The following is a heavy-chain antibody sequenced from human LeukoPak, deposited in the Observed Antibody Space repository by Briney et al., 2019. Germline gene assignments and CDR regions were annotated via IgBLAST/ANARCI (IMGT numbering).Heavy chain of an antibody. V-gene: IGHV3-30-3*01. CDR2: ISYDGSNK. D-gene: IGHD3-16*01. CDR1: GFTFSSYV. J-gene: IGHJ4*02. Sequence: GGSLRLSCAASGFTFSSYVMHWVRQAPGKGLEWVAVISYDGSNKYYADSVKGRFTISRDNSKNALYLQMNSLRAEDTAVYYCARDPLIYWGQGTLVTVSS. CDR3: ARDPLIY.